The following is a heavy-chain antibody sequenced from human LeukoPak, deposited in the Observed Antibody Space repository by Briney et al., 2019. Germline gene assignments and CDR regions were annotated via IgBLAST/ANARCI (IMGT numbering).Heavy chain of an antibody. CDR3: ARVIGGYSYGLLDY. D-gene: IGHD5-18*01. J-gene: IGHJ4*02. CDR1: GGSISSGGYY. Sequence: SETLSLTCTVSGGSISSGGYYWSWIRQHPGKGLEWIGYIYYSGSTYYNPSLKSRVTISVDTSKNQFSLKLSSVTAADTAVYYCARVIGGYSYGLLDYWGQGTLVTVSS. CDR2: IYYSGST. V-gene: IGHV4-30-4*08.